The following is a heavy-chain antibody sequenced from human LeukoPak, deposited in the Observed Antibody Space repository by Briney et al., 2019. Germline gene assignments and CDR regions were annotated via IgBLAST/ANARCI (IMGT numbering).Heavy chain of an antibody. D-gene: IGHD4-11*01. V-gene: IGHV3-72*01. J-gene: IGHJ6*03. Sequence: PGGSLRLSCAASGFTFSSYSMNWVRQAPGKGLEWVGRTRNKARSYTTEYAASVKGRFTISRDDSKNSLYLQMNSLKAEDTAVYYCTRPNHDYSNYDGDYYYYYMDVWGKGTTVTISS. CDR1: GFTFSSYS. CDR2: TRNKARSYTT. CDR3: TRPNHDYSNYDGDYYYYYMDV.